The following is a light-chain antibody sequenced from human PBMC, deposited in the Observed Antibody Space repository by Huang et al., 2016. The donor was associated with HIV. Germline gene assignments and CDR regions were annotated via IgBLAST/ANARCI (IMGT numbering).Light chain of an antibody. CDR1: QSVNTY. V-gene: IGKV3-11*01. CDR2: GAS. CDR3: HQRGDWPLT. Sequence: EIVLTQSPATLSLSPGERATLSCRASQSVNTYLAWYQQKPGQSPRRLIHGASNRATGIPTRFSGRGSVTDFTLTISSLEPEDFAVCYCHQRGDWPLTFGGGTKVEIK. J-gene: IGKJ4*01.